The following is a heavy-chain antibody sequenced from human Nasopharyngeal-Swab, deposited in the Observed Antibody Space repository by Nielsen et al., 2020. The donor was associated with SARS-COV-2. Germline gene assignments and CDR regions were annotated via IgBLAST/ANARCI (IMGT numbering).Heavy chain of an antibody. D-gene: IGHD5-12*01. CDR3: ARDRDGYDWSGWDDAFDI. Sequence: WIRQPPGKGLEWVANIKQDGSEKYYVDSVKGRFTISRDNAKNSLYLQMNSLRAEDTAVYYCARDRDGYDWSGWDDAFDIWGQGTMGTVSS. CDR2: IKQDGSEK. J-gene: IGHJ3*02. V-gene: IGHV3-7*03.